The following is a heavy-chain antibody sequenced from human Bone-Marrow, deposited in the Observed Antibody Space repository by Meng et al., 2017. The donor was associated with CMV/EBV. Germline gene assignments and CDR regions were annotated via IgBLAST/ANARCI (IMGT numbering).Heavy chain of an antibody. V-gene: IGHV4-34*01. Sequence: SETLSLTCAVYGGSDDYWNWIRQFPGKGLEWIGEINQSGSTNYNPSLKSRVTISVDTSKNQFSLRLNAVTAADTAVYYCARRSTWSEWFDPWGQGTLVTVSS. CDR1: GGSDDY. CDR3: ARRSTWSEWFDP. J-gene: IGHJ5*02. CDR2: INQSGST. D-gene: IGHD6-13*01.